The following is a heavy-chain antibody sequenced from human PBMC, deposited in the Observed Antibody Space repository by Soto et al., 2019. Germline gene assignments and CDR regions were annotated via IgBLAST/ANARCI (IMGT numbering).Heavy chain of an antibody. Sequence: QVQLVESGGGVVQPGRSLRLSCAASGFTFSNYGMHWVRQAPGKGLEWVAVISHDGSNKYHADSVKGRFTISRDNSKNTLYLQMNSLRPEDTAMYYCAKDRNPYCLSISCERYFDYWGRGTLVTVSS. J-gene: IGHJ4*02. V-gene: IGHV3-30*18. CDR3: AKDRNPYCLSISCERYFDY. CDR2: ISHDGSNK. D-gene: IGHD2-2*01. CDR1: GFTFSNYG.